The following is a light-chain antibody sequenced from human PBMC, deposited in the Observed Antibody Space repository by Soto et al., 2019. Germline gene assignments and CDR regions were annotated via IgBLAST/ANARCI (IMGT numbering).Light chain of an antibody. CDR3: QQYYSTPPT. V-gene: IGKV4-1*01. CDR2: WAS. CDR1: QSVLYSSNNKNY. Sequence: DIVMTQSPDSLAVSLGERATINCKSSQSVLYSSNNKNYLAWYQQKPGQPPKLLIYWASTRESGVPDRFRGSGSGTDFTLTISSLQAEDVAVYYCQQYYSTPPTFGQVTKVEIK. J-gene: IGKJ1*01.